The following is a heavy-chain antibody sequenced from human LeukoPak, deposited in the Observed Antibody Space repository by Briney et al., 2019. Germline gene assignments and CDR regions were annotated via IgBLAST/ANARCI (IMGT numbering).Heavy chain of an antibody. CDR1: GFTVSSNY. CDR2: IYSGGST. D-gene: IGHD3-9*01. V-gene: IGHV3-66*02. Sequence: PGGSLRLSCAASGFTVSSNYMSWVRQAPGKGLEWVSVIYSGGSTYYADSVKGRFTISRDNSKNTLYLQVNSLRAEDTAVYYCARVRNDILTGYDFDYWGQGTLVTVSS. J-gene: IGHJ4*02. CDR3: ARVRNDILTGYDFDY.